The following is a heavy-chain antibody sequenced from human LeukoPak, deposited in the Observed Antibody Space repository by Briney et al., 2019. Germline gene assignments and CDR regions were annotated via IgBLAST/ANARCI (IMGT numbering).Heavy chain of an antibody. J-gene: IGHJ4*02. CDR3: ARSFYYFDY. V-gene: IGHV4-34*01. CDR2: INHSGST. D-gene: IGHD3-3*01. CDR1: GGSFSGYY. Sequence: PSETLSLTCAVYGGSFSGYYWSWIRQPPGKGLEWIGEINHSGSTNYNPSLKSRVTISVDTSKNQFSLKLRSVTAADTAVYYCARSFYYFDYWGQGTLVTVSS.